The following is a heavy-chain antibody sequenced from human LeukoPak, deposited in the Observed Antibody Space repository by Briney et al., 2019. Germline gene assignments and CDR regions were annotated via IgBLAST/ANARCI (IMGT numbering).Heavy chain of an antibody. CDR3: AKDNRYYYDSSGNGEDY. Sequence: GGSLRLSCAASGFTFSSYAMSWVRQAPGKGLEWVSAISRSGGSTYYANSVKGRFTISRDNSKNTLYLQMNGLRAEDTAVYYCAKDNRYYYDSSGNGEDYWGQGTLVTVSS. CDR1: GFTFSSYA. CDR2: ISRSGGST. J-gene: IGHJ4*02. V-gene: IGHV3-23*01. D-gene: IGHD3-22*01.